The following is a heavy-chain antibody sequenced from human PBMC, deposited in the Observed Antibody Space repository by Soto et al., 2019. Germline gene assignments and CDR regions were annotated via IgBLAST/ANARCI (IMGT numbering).Heavy chain of an antibody. D-gene: IGHD5-18*01. CDR2: INPNSGGT. Sequence: QVQLVQSGAEVKKTGASEKVSCKASGYTFTGYYMHWVRQAPGQGLEWMGWINPNSGGTNYAQKFQGWVTMTRDTSISTAYMELSRLRSDDTAVYYCARDPGPPVMVTAGNYYYGMDVWGQGTTVTVSS. V-gene: IGHV1-2*04. CDR1: GYTFTGYY. J-gene: IGHJ6*02. CDR3: ARDPGPPVMVTAGNYYYGMDV.